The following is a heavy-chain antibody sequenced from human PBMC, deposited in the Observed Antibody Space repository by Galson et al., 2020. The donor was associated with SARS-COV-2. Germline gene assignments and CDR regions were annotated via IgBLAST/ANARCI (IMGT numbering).Heavy chain of an antibody. D-gene: IGHD3-10*01. CDR2: ISRSGDNT. CDR3: AKGRRYDPGGYLES. Sequence: TGRSMRPSCAASALIFSSHATSWVSQPPEKGLEWVSVISRSGDNTNHADSVKGRFTSTRDNAKNTMYLQTNSLRAEDAAVYHCAKGRRYDPGGYLESWCQGALVAVSS. CDR1: ALIFSSHA. J-gene: IGHJ4*02. V-gene: IGHV3-23*01.